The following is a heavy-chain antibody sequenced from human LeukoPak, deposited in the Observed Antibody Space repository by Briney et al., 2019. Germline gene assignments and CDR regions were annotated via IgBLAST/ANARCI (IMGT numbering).Heavy chain of an antibody. CDR1: GGSISSYY. CDR2: IYYSGST. Sequence: SETLSLTCTVSGGSISSYYWSWIRQPPGKGLEWIGYIYYSGSTNYNPSLKSRVTISVDTSKNQLSLKLSSVTAADTAVYYCARAYYYGMDVWGQGTTVTVSS. V-gene: IGHV4-59*01. J-gene: IGHJ6*02. CDR3: ARAYYYGMDV.